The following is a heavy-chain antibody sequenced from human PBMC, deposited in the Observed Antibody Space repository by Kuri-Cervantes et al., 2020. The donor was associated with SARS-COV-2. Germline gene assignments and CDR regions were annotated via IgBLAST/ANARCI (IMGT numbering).Heavy chain of an antibody. J-gene: IGHJ1*01. CDR3: ARSPDYDSSGYYPVEVYFQH. V-gene: IGHV5-51*01. CDR2: IYPGDSDT. Sequence: GESLKISCKASGYSFTSYWIGWVRQMPGRGLEWMGIIYPGDSDTRYSPSFQGQVTMSADKSISTAYLQWSSLKASDTAMYYCARSPDYDSSGYYPVEVYFQHWGQGTLVTVSS. D-gene: IGHD3-22*01. CDR1: GYSFTSYW.